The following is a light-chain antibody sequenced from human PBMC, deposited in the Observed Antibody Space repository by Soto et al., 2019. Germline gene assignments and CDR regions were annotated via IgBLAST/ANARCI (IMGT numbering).Light chain of an antibody. CDR2: DVS. CDR1: SSGVGGYNY. Sequence: QSALTQPRSVSGSPGQSVTISCTGTSSGVGGYNYVSWYQQHPGKAPKLMIYDVSKRPSGVPDRYSGSKADNTASLNISGLQAEDEADYYFCSYAGSYTWVFGGGTKLTVL. J-gene: IGLJ3*02. V-gene: IGLV2-11*01. CDR3: CSYAGSYTWV.